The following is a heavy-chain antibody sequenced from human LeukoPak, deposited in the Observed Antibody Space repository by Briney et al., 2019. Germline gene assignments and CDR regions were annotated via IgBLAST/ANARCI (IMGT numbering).Heavy chain of an antibody. CDR2: INPSTGST. J-gene: IGHJ4*02. Sequence: ASVTVSCKASGYTFTNYYKYWVRQAPGQGLEWMGIINPSTGSTSYAQMFQGRFTMTRDTSTNTVYMEVNSLRSEDTAVYYCARGPNIDYWGQGTLVTVSS. V-gene: IGHV1-46*01. D-gene: IGHD1/OR15-1a*01. CDR3: ARGPNIDY. CDR1: GYTFTNYY.